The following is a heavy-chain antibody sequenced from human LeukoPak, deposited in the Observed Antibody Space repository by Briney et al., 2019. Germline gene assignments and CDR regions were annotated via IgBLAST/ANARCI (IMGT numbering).Heavy chain of an antibody. CDR1: GYTFTSYG. D-gene: IGHD3-10*01. J-gene: IGHJ3*02. Sequence: GASVKVSCKASGYTFTSYGISWVRQAPGQGLEWMGWISAYNGNTNYAQKLQGRVTMTTDTSTSTAYMELRSLRSDDTAVYYCAASLLWFGELSYDAFDIWGQGTMVTVSS. CDR2: ISAYNGNT. CDR3: AASLLWFGELSYDAFDI. V-gene: IGHV1-18*01.